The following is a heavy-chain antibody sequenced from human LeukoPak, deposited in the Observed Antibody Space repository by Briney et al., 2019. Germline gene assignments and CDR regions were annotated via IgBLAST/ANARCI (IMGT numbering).Heavy chain of an antibody. D-gene: IGHD3-10*01. CDR2: ISSSSSYI. CDR3: ARDYGSGSYPFPYFDY. CDR1: GFTFSSYS. J-gene: IGHJ4*02. V-gene: IGHV3-21*04. Sequence: GSLRLSCAASGFTFSSYSMNWVRQAPGKGLEWVSSISSSSSYIYYADSVKGRFTISRDNAKNSLYLQMNSLRAEDTAVYYCARDYGSGSYPFPYFDYWGQGTLVTVSS.